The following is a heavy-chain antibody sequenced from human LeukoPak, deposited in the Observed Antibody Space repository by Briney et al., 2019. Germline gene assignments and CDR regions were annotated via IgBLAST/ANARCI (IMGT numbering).Heavy chain of an antibody. CDR1: GYTFTSYA. J-gene: IGHJ6*02. D-gene: IGHD2-2*01. Sequence: GASVKVSCKASGYTFTSYAMHWVRQAPGQRLEWMGWINAGNGNTKYSQKFQGRVTITRDTSASTAYMELSSLRSEDTAVYYCARGQYCSSTSCYYGKDYYYYYGMDVWGQGTTVTVSS. CDR2: INAGNGNT. V-gene: IGHV1-3*01. CDR3: ARGQYCSSTSCYYGKDYYYYYGMDV.